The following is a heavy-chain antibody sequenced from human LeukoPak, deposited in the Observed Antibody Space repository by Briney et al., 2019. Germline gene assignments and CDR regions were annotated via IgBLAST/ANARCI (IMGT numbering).Heavy chain of an antibody. V-gene: IGHV3-74*01. Sequence: GGSLRLSCAASGFTFSSYWMHWVRQAPGKGLVWVSRINSDGSSTSYADSVKGRFTISRDNAKNTLYLQMNSLRAEDTAVYYCARAYSSWSVSGAFDIWGQGTMATVSS. D-gene: IGHD6-13*01. CDR2: INSDGSST. CDR3: ARAYSSWSVSGAFDI. J-gene: IGHJ3*02. CDR1: GFTFSSYW.